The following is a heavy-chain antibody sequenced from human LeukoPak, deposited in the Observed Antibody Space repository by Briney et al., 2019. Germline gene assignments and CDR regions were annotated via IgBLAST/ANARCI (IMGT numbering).Heavy chain of an antibody. CDR1: GGSFSGYY. CDR3: ARHKNFGDYPDYFDY. CDR2: INHSGST. D-gene: IGHD4-17*01. J-gene: IGHJ4*02. Sequence: PSETLSLTCAVYGGSFSGYYWSWIRQPPGKGLEWIGEINHSGSTNYNPSLKSRVTISVDTSKNQFSLKLSSVTAADTAVYYCARHKNFGDYPDYFDYWGQGTLVTVSS. V-gene: IGHV4-34*01.